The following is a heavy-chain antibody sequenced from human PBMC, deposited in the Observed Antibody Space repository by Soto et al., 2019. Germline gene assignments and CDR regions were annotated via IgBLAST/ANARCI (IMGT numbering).Heavy chain of an antibody. J-gene: IGHJ6*02. V-gene: IGHV3-33*01. Sequence: GGSLRLSCAASGFTFSSYGMHWVRQAPGKGLEWVAVIWYDGSNKYYADSVKGRFTISRDNSKNTLYLQMNSLRAEDTAVYYCARGGSSGPEGNHYYGMDVWGQGTTVRVSS. CDR2: IWYDGSNK. D-gene: IGHD3-22*01. CDR1: GFTFSSYG. CDR3: ARGGSSGPEGNHYYGMDV.